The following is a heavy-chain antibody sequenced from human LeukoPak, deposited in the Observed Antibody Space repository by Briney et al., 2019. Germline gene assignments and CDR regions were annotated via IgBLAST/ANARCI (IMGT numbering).Heavy chain of an antibody. D-gene: IGHD3-22*01. J-gene: IGHJ4*02. CDR2: INPSGGST. CDR3: ARAGYYDSSGYYFDY. V-gene: IGHV1-46*01. Sequence: ASVKVSCKASGYTFTSYYMHWVRQAPGQGLEWMGIINPSGGSTSYAQKFQGSVTMTRDTSTSTVYMELSSLRSEDTAVYYCARAGYYDSSGYYFDYWGQGTLVTVSS. CDR1: GYTFTSYY.